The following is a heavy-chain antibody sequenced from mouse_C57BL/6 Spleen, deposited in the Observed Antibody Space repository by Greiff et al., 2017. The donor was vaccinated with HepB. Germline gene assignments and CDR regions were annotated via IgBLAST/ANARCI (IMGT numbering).Heavy chain of an antibody. Sequence: EVQLQESGPELVKPGASVKMSCKASGYTFTDYNMHWVKQSHGKSLEWIGYINPNNGGTSYNQKFKGKATLTVNKSSSTAYMELRSLTSEDSAVYYCARSLTTVVAHWYFDVWGTGTTVTVSS. CDR3: ARSLTTVVAHWYFDV. CDR1: GYTFTDYN. D-gene: IGHD1-1*01. CDR2: INPNNGGT. J-gene: IGHJ1*03. V-gene: IGHV1-22*01.